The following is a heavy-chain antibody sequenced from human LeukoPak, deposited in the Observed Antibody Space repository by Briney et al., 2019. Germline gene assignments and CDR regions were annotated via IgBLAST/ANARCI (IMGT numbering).Heavy chain of an antibody. D-gene: IGHD1-14*01. J-gene: IGHJ5*02. CDR1: GGSISSYY. CDR2: IYYSGST. CDR3: ARLGQTHDQEPPNWFDP. Sequence: SVTLSLTCTVSGGSISSYYWSWIRQSPGKGLEWIAYIYYSGSTNYNPSLKSRVTISLDTSKNQFSLKLSSVTAAVTAVYYCARLGQTHDQEPPNWFDPWGQGTLVTVSS. V-gene: IGHV4-59*01.